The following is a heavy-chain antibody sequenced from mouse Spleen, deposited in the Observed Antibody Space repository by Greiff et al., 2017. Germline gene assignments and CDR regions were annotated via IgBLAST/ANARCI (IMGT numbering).Heavy chain of an antibody. CDR3: ARGEIYYYGSSYVGFAY. CDR2: IWAGGST. Sequence: QVQLQESGPGLVAPSQSLSITCTVSGFSLTSYGVHWVRQPPGKGLEWLGVIWAGGSTNYNSALMSRLSISKDNSKSQVFLKMNSLQTDDTAMYYCARGEIYYYGSSYVGFAYWGQGTLVTVSA. J-gene: IGHJ3*01. CDR1: GFSLTSYG. V-gene: IGHV2-9*02. D-gene: IGHD1-1*01.